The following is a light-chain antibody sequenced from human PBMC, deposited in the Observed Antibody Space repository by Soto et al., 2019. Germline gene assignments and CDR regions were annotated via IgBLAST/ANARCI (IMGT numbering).Light chain of an antibody. Sequence: DIQMTQSPSTLSASVGDRVTITCRASQSISSWLAWYQQKPGKAPKLLIYKASSLESGVPSRFSGSGSETEFTITISSLQPDDFATYYCQQYNSYLYTFGQGTKLEIK. J-gene: IGKJ2*01. CDR1: QSISSW. CDR3: QQYNSYLYT. CDR2: KAS. V-gene: IGKV1-5*03.